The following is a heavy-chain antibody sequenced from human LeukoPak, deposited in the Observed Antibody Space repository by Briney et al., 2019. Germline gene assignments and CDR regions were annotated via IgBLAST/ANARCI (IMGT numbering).Heavy chain of an antibody. V-gene: IGHV3-53*01. CDR1: GFTFSNAY. Sequence: GGSLRLSCAASGFTFSNAYMNWVRQAPGKGLEWVSVIYSDGNTYYADSVKGRFTISRDNSKNTLYLQMNSLRAEDTAVYYCARDFSGRGDAFDIWGQGTMVTVSS. CDR2: IYSDGNT. CDR3: ARDFSGRGDAFDI. J-gene: IGHJ3*02. D-gene: IGHD1-26*01.